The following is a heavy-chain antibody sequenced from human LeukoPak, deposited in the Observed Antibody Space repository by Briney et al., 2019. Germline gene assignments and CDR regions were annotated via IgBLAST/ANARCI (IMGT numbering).Heavy chain of an antibody. J-gene: IGHJ4*02. D-gene: IGHD2-21*01. CDR1: GGSITSYY. Sequence: SETLSLTCTVSGGSITSYYWSWIRQPPGKGLEWIGYIYYSGSTNYNPSLKSRVTISVDTSKNQFSLRVSSVTAADTAVYYCARHLNNCGDDCYIFDYWGQGTLVTVSP. V-gene: IGHV4-59*08. CDR3: ARHLNNCGDDCYIFDY. CDR2: IYYSGST.